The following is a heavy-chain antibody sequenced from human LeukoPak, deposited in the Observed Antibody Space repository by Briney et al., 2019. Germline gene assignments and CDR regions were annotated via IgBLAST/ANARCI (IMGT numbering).Heavy chain of an antibody. D-gene: IGHD3-10*01. Sequence: PGRSLRLSCAASGFSFSSYAMNWVRQAPGKGLEWVSTISGSGGSTYYADSVKGRITISRDNSKNTLYLQMNSLRAGDTAVYYCTRGSYYYGSGWGQGTLVTVSS. J-gene: IGHJ4*02. V-gene: IGHV3-23*01. CDR1: GFSFSSYA. CDR2: ISGSGGST. CDR3: TRGSYYYGSG.